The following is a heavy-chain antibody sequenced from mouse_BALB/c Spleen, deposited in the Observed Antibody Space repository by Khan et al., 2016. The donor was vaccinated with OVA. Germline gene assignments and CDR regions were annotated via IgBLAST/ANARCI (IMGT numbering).Heavy chain of an antibody. Sequence: EVELVESGGVLVKPGGSLKLSCAASGFTFSSYAMSWVRQTPEKRLEWVATISSGGSYTYYPDSVEGRFTISRDNAKNTLYLQMTSLRSEDTAMFYCARTPGYYGSKYFDYWGQGTTLTVSS. CDR2: ISSGGSYT. CDR3: ARTPGYYGSKYFDY. CDR1: GFTFSSYA. V-gene: IGHV5-9-3*01. J-gene: IGHJ2*01. D-gene: IGHD1-1*01.